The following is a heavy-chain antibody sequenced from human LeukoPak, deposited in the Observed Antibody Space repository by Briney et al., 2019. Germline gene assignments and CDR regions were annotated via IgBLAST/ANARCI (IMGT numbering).Heavy chain of an antibody. CDR3: AKDLGWFGDPEGGYYFDY. CDR1: GFTFSSYG. CDR2: ISYDGSNK. D-gene: IGHD3-10*01. Sequence: GGSLRLSCAASGFTFSSYGMHWVRQAPGKGLEWVAVISYDGSNKYYADSVKGRFTISRDNSKNTLYLQMNSLRAEDTAVYYCAKDLGWFGDPEGGYYFDYWGQGTLVTVSS. V-gene: IGHV3-30*18. J-gene: IGHJ4*02.